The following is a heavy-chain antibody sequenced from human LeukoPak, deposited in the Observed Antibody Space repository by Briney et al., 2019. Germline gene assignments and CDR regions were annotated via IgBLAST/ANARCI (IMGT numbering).Heavy chain of an antibody. Sequence: ASVKVSCKASGGTFSSYAISWVRQAPGQGLEWMGGIIPIFGTANYAQKFQGRVTITTDESTSTAYMELSSLRSEDTAVYYCARGRTLDNWFDPWGQGTLVTVSS. CDR3: ARGRTLDNWFDP. D-gene: IGHD1/OR15-1a*01. CDR1: GGTFSSYA. V-gene: IGHV1-69*05. CDR2: IIPIFGTA. J-gene: IGHJ5*02.